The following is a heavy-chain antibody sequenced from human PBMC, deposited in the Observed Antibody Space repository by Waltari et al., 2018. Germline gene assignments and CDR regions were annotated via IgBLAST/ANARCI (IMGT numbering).Heavy chain of an antibody. J-gene: IGHJ4*02. CDR1: GFSFGGYA. Sequence: EVQLLQSGGGLVQPGGSLRLSCATSGFSFGGYAMTWVRQAPGEGLEWGSTISGSGSSTFYTDSVRGRFTISRDNARNTVFLEMNSLRVDDTAFYYCAKDSRGYTPSPGDSWGQGTQVTVS. D-gene: IGHD5-18*01. V-gene: IGHV3-23*01. CDR2: ISGSGSST. CDR3: AKDSRGYTPSPGDS.